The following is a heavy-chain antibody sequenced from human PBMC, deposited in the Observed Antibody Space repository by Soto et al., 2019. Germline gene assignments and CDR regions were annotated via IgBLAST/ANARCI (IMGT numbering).Heavy chain of an antibody. Sequence: GGSLRLSCAASGFTFSDSAMHWVRQASGKGLEWVGRIRSKANSYATAYAASVKGRFTISRDDSKNMAYLQMNSLKTEDTAVYYCTRQLGYCTGTSCYAAGYYYGMDVWGQGTTVTVSS. CDR1: GFTFSDSA. CDR2: IRSKANSYAT. D-gene: IGHD2-2*01. CDR3: TRQLGYCTGTSCYAAGYYYGMDV. V-gene: IGHV3-73*01. J-gene: IGHJ6*02.